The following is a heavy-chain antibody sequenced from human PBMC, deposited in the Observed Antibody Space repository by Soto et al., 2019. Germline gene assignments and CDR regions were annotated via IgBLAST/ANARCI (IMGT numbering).Heavy chain of an antibody. CDR2: ISWSTSSI. CDR1: GFTLDDYA. V-gene: IGHV3-9*01. Sequence: GGSLRLSCAASGFTLDDYAMHWVRQIPGKGLQWVSGISWSTSSIGYGASLRGRFLISRDNANNSLYLQMNDLRPEDTALYYCGKASSGNSWSPIDYWGQGTMVTVSS. J-gene: IGHJ4*02. CDR3: GKASSGNSWSPIDY. D-gene: IGHD3-3*01.